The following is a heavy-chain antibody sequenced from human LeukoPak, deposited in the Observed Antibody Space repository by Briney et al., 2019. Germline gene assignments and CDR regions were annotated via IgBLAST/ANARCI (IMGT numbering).Heavy chain of an antibody. CDR3: AKDPKPSSNYHYFDY. CDR2: ISGSGGST. D-gene: IGHD4-11*01. V-gene: IGHV3-23*01. Sequence: PGGSLRLSCAASGFTFSSYAMSWVRQAPGKGLEWVSAISGSGGSTYYADSVKGRFTISRDNSKNTLYLQMNSLRAEETAVYYCAKDPKPSSNYHYFDYWGQGTLVTVSS. J-gene: IGHJ4*02. CDR1: GFTFSSYA.